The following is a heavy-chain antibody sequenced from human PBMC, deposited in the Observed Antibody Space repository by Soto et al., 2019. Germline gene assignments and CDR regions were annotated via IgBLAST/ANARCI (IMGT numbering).Heavy chain of an antibody. V-gene: IGHV1-46*01. Sequence: GASVNVSCKASGYTFTSYGIGLVGRSPGQGLEWMGIINPSGGSTSYAQKFQGRVTMTRDTSTSTVYMELSSLRSEDTAVYYCARVQRVVVDWNDNGAAFDIWGQGTMVTVSS. CDR1: GYTFTSYG. J-gene: IGHJ3*02. CDR2: INPSGGST. D-gene: IGHD1-1*01. CDR3: ARVQRVVVDWNDNGAAFDI.